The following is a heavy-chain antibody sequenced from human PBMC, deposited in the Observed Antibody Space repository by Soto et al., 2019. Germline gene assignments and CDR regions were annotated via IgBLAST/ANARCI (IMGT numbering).Heavy chain of an antibody. V-gene: IGHV3-64*01. CDR3: ARGLESGSYFDY. J-gene: IGHJ4*02. D-gene: IGHD1-26*01. Sequence: GESLKISCAASGFTFSSYAMHWVRQAPGKGLEYVSAISSNGGSTYYANSVKGRFTISRDNSKNTLYLQMGSLRAEDMAVYYCARGLESGSYFDYWGQGTLVTVSS. CDR2: ISSNGGST. CDR1: GFTFSSYA.